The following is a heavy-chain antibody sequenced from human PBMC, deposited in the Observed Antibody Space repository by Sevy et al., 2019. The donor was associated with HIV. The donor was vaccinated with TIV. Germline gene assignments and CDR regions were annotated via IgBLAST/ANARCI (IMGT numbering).Heavy chain of an antibody. CDR1: GFAFGDYA. D-gene: IGHD3-16*01. CDR2: INWNGGST. CDR3: ARGVWGYDGAFDI. V-gene: IGHV3-20*04. J-gene: IGHJ3*02. Sequence: GGSLRLSCAASGFAFGDYAMTWVRQAPGKGLEWVSGINWNGGSTGYADSVQGRFTISRDNAKNSLYLQMNRLRGEDTALYYCARGVWGYDGAFDIWGQGTMVTVSS.